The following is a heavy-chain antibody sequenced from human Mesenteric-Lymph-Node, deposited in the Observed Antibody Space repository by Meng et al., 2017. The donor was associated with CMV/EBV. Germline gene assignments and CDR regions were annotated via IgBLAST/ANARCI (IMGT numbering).Heavy chain of an antibody. V-gene: IGHV3-23*01. CDR1: GFTFSSYA. Sequence: GESLKISCAASGFTFSSYAVSWVRQSPGKGLEWVSAIDGSGAPTYYADSVKGRFTISRDNSKNTLYLQMNSLRAEDTAVYYCARESRLRFLEWLQKRYYGMDVWGQGTTVTVSS. CDR2: IDGSGAPT. D-gene: IGHD3-3*01. J-gene: IGHJ6*02. CDR3: ARESRLRFLEWLQKRYYGMDV.